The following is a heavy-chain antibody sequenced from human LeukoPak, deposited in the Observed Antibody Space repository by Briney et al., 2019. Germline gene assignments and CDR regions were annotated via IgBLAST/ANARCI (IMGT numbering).Heavy chain of an antibody. J-gene: IGHJ4*02. CDR2: ISGSGGST. CDR3: AKDWNYGGPRYFDY. CDR1: GFTFSSYA. Sequence: PGGSLRLSCAASGFTFSSYAMSWVRQAPGKGLEWVSAISGSGGSTYYADSVKGRFTISRDNSKKTLYLQMNGLRAEDTAIYYCAKDWNYGGPRYFDYWGQGTLVTVSS. V-gene: IGHV3-23*01. D-gene: IGHD4-23*01.